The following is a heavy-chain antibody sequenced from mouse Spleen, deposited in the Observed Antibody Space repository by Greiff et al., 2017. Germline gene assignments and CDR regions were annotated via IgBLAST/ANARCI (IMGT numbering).Heavy chain of an antibody. D-gene: IGHD2-4*01. V-gene: IGHV1-85*01. Sequence: VQLQQSGPELVKPGASVKLSCKASGYTFTSYDINWVKQRPGQGLEWIGWIYPRDGSTKYNEKFKGKATMTADTSSNTAYLQLSSLTSEDTAVYYCTSMITWFAYWGQGTLVTVSA. CDR3: TSMITWFAY. CDR2: IYPRDGST. J-gene: IGHJ3*01. CDR1: GYTFTSYD.